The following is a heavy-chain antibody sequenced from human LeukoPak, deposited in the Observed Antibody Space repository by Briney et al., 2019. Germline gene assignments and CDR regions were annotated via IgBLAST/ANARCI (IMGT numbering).Heavy chain of an antibody. Sequence: GGSLRLSCAASGFTFSNNYMSWVRQAPGKGLEWVSVIYSGGSTYYADSVKGRFTISRDNSRNTLYLQMDSLRAEDTAVYYCATGPGYYDSSGYYANWGQGTLVTVSS. CDR1: GFTFSNNY. V-gene: IGHV3-53*01. CDR3: ATGPGYYDSSGYYAN. J-gene: IGHJ4*02. CDR2: IYSGGST. D-gene: IGHD3-22*01.